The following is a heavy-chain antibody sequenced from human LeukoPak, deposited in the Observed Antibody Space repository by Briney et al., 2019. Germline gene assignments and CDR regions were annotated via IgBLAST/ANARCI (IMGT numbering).Heavy chain of an antibody. Sequence: GRSLRLSCAASGFPFSSFGMHWVRQAPGKGLEWVSAISGSGGSTYYADSVKGRFTISRDNSKNTLYLQMNSLRAEDTAVYYCAKDRHTAMVYRSSPLDYWGQGTLVTVSS. CDR2: ISGSGGST. V-gene: IGHV3-23*01. D-gene: IGHD5-18*01. CDR3: AKDRHTAMVYRSSPLDY. J-gene: IGHJ4*02. CDR1: GFPFSSFG.